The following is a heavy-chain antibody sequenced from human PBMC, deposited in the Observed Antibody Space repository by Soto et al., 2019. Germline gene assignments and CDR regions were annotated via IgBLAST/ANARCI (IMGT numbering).Heavy chain of an antibody. CDR1: GFSLSNARMG. V-gene: IGHV2-26*01. CDR3: ARNRYSYGLMDV. J-gene: IGHJ6*02. D-gene: IGHD5-18*01. CDR2: IFSNDEK. Sequence: SGPTLVNPTETLTLTCTVSGFSLSNARMGVSWTRQPPGKALEWLAHIFSNDEKSYSTSLKSRLTISKDTSKSQVVLTMTNMDPVDTATYYCARNRYSYGLMDVWGQGTTVTVSS.